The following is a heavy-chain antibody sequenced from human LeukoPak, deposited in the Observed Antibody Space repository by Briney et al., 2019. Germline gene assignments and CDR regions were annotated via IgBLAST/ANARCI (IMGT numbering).Heavy chain of an antibody. CDR2: IYHSGST. J-gene: IGHJ5*02. CDR1: GYSISSGYY. D-gene: IGHD2-2*02. Sequence: SETLSLTCAVSGYSISSGYYWGWIQQPPGKGLEWIGRIYHSGSTYYNPSLKSRVTISVDTSKNQFSLKLSSVTAADTAVYYCARHNIVVVPAAIRGNLFDPWGQGTLVTVSS. CDR3: ARHNIVVVPAAIRGNLFDP. V-gene: IGHV4-38-2*01.